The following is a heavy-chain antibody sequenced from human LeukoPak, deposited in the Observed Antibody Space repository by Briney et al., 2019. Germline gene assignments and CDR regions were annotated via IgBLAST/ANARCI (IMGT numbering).Heavy chain of an antibody. CDR3: ARRRYFDWFNYYYYYMDV. D-gene: IGHD3-9*01. CDR2: INPNSGGT. V-gene: IGHV1-2*02. CDR1: GYTFSGYY. Sequence: ASVKVSCKASGYTFSGYYLHWVRQAPGQGLEWMGWINPNSGGTNSAQKFQGRVTMTTDTSTSTAYMELRSLRSDDTAVYYCARRRYFDWFNYYYYYMDVWGKGTTVTISS. J-gene: IGHJ6*03.